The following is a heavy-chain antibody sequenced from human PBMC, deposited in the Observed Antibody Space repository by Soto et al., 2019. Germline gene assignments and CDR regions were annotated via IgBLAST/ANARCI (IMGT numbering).Heavy chain of an antibody. CDR1: GYSFPSEW. CDR3: ARIPHSTTSDYDYNFGMDA. D-gene: IGHD2-2*01. J-gene: IGHJ6*02. Sequence: GESLKISCKSSGYSFPSEWIGWVRQIPGKGLEWIGSIYPADSDTRYSPAFQCQVTISADKPIRTAYLQWNSLKASNTAMYYCARIPHSTTSDYDYNFGMDAWGQGTTVTVSS. V-gene: IGHV5-51*04. CDR2: IYPADSDT.